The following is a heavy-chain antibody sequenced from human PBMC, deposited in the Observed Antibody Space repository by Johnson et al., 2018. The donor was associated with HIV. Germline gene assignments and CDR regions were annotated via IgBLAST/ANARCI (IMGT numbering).Heavy chain of an antibody. Sequence: VYLVESGGGVVRPGGSLRLSCAASGFTFDDYGMSWVRQAPGKGLEWVSGINWNGGSTSYAGSVKGPFTISRDNAKNSLYLQMNSLRAEDTALYYCARWSTGGWDAFDIWGQGTMVTVSS. J-gene: IGHJ3*02. V-gene: IGHV3-20*04. D-gene: IGHD7-27*01. CDR1: GFTFDDYG. CDR3: ARWSTGGWDAFDI. CDR2: INWNGGST.